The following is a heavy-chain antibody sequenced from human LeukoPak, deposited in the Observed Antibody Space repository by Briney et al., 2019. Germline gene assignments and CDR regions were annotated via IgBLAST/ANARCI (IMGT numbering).Heavy chain of an antibody. CDR2: MNPNSGNT. Sequence: ASVKVSCKAPGYTFTSYDINWVRQATGQGLEWMGWMNPNSGNTGYAQKFQGRVTRTRNTSISTAYMELSSLRSEDTAVYYCAVGYCSGGSCTDAFDIWGQGTMVTVSS. J-gene: IGHJ3*02. CDR1: GYTFTSYD. V-gene: IGHV1-8*01. D-gene: IGHD2-15*01. CDR3: AVGYCSGGSCTDAFDI.